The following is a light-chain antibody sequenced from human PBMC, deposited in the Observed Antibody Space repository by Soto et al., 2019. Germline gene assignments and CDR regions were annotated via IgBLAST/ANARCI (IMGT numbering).Light chain of an antibody. V-gene: IGLV2-14*01. Sequence: QSALTQPASVSGSPGQSITISCTGTDSDVGGYNYVSWYQQHPGKAPKLMIYGVYNRPSGVSNRFSGSKSGNTASLTISGLQAEDVADYYCSSFTNNNTPHVVFGGGTKVTVL. CDR1: DSDVGGYNY. J-gene: IGLJ2*01. CDR2: GVY. CDR3: SSFTNNNTPHVV.